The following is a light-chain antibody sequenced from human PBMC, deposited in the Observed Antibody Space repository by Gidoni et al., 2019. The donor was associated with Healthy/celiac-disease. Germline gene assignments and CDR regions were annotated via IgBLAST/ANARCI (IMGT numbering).Light chain of an antibody. CDR1: SSDVGGYNY. CDR2: DVS. CDR3: GSYAGSLNYV. V-gene: IGLV2-11*01. Sequence: QSALTQPRSVSGSPGQSVTISCTGTSSDVGGYNYVSWYQQHPGTAPKLMIYDVSKRPSGVPDRFSGSKSGNTASLTIAGIQAEDEADYYCGSYAGSLNYVFGTGTKVTVL. J-gene: IGLJ1*01.